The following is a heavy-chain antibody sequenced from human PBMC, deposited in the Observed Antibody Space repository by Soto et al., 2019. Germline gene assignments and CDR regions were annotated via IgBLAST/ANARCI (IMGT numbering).Heavy chain of an antibody. V-gene: IGHV1-69*13. D-gene: IGHD3-10*01. CDR3: ERDSGSGEIGGDGWRGPLDY. Sequence: SVKVSCKASGGTLSSYAIRWARQAPGQGLEWMGGIIPISGTANYAQKFRGRVTTTADESTSTAYMQLSSQRPEETAVYHCERDSGSGEIGGDGWRGPLDYWGQGTLVTFS. CDR1: GGTLSSYA. J-gene: IGHJ4*02. CDR2: IIPISGTA.